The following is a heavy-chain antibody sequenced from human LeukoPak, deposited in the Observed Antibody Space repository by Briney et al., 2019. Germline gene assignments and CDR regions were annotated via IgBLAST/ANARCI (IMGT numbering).Heavy chain of an antibody. Sequence: ASVKVSCKASGGTFSSYTISWVRLAPGQGLEWMGGIIPLFGTPDYAQKFQDRLTITADKSTSTAYMELSSLRSEDTAVYYCASATLRCSGGSCYEMDVWGKGTTVTVSS. J-gene: IGHJ6*04. CDR3: ASATLRCSGGSCYEMDV. V-gene: IGHV1-69*06. CDR2: IIPLFGTP. CDR1: GGTFSSYT. D-gene: IGHD2-15*01.